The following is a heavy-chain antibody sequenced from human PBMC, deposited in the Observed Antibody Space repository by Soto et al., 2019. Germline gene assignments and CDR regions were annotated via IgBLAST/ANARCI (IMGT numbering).Heavy chain of an antibody. J-gene: IGHJ4*02. D-gene: IGHD3-22*01. CDR3: AIGPDSSGYYAFDY. CDR1: GGTFSSYA. V-gene: IGHV1-69*13. CDR2: IIPIFGTA. Sequence: SVKVSCKASGGTFSSYAISWVRQAPGQGLEWMGGIIPIFGTANYAQKFQGRVTITADESTGTAYMELSSLRSEDTAVYYCAIGPDSSGYYAFDYWGQGTLVTVSS.